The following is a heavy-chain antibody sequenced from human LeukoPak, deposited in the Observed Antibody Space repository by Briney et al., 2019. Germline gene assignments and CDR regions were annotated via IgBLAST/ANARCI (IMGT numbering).Heavy chain of an antibody. CDR1: GFTFSNYW. V-gene: IGHV3-7*03. J-gene: IGHJ4*02. CDR2: IRQDGSEK. Sequence: GGSLRLSCAASGFTFSNYWMSWVRQAPGKGLEWVATIRQDGSEKYYVDSVKGRFTISRDNAKNSLYLLMNSLRAEDTALYYCAKDKVWDYYDSSGYYDYWGQGTLVTVSS. CDR3: AKDKVWDYYDSSGYYDY. D-gene: IGHD3-22*01.